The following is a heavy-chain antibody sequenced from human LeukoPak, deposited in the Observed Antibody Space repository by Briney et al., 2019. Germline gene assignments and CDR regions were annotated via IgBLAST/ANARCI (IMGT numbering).Heavy chain of an antibody. D-gene: IGHD6-19*01. V-gene: IGHV3-30*03. Sequence: GGSLRLSCAASGFTFTSYGMHGVRQAPGKGLEWVAVISYDGSNKYYADSVKGRFTISRDNSKNTLYLQMNSLRAEDTAVYYCARGTVAGKAPYWGQGTLVTVSS. J-gene: IGHJ4*02. CDR1: GFTFTSYG. CDR2: ISYDGSNK. CDR3: ARGTVAGKAPY.